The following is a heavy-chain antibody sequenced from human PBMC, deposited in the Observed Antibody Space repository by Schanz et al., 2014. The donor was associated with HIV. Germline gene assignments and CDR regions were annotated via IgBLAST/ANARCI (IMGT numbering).Heavy chain of an antibody. CDR1: GFTFSSYG. D-gene: IGHD3-3*01. Sequence: QVQLVESGGCVVQPGRSLRLSCAASGFTFSSYGMHWVRQAPGKGLEWVAVIWYDGSNKYYADSVKGRFTTSRDNSKNTLYLQMNRLRAEDTAVYYCARAPSDFWMAYFDYWGQGTLVTVSS. J-gene: IGHJ4*02. CDR3: ARAPSDFWMAYFDY. CDR2: IWYDGSNK. V-gene: IGHV3-33*01.